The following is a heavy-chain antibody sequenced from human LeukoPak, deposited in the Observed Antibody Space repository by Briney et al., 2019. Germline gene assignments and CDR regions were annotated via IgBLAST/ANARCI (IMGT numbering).Heavy chain of an antibody. CDR1: GGSISSSSYY. J-gene: IGHJ4*02. CDR2: IYYSGST. CDR3: AREAPFITIFGVVTEETYYFDY. Sequence: SETLSLTCTVSGGSISSSSYYWGWIRQPPGKGLEWIGSIYYSGSTYYNPSLKSRVTISVDTSKNQFSLKLSSVTAADTAVYYCAREAPFITIFGVVTEETYYFDYWGQGTLVTVSS. D-gene: IGHD3-3*01. V-gene: IGHV4-39*02.